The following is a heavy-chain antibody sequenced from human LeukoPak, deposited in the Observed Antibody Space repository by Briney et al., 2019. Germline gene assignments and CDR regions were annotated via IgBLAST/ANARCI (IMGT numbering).Heavy chain of an antibody. J-gene: IGHJ6*02. CDR3: ARGYYSSGSFEDV. V-gene: IGHV3-30*04. Sequence: GGSLRLSCAASGFTFSSYAMHWVRQAPGKGLEWVAVISYDGSNKYYADSVKGRFTISRDNSKNTLYLQMNSLRAEDTAVYYCARGYYSSGSFEDVWGQGTTVTVSS. CDR2: ISYDGSNK. CDR1: GFTFSSYA. D-gene: IGHD3-10*01.